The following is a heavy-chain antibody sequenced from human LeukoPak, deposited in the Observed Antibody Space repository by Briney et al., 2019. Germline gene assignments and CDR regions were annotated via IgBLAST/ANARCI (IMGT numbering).Heavy chain of an antibody. CDR3: AKELGTTTFLDY. J-gene: IGHJ4*02. CDR1: GFTFNNYA. V-gene: IGHV3-23*01. CDR2: IRGDGGST. D-gene: IGHD2/OR15-2a*01. Sequence: GGSLRLSCAASGFTFNNYAMSWVRQAPGKGLEWVSAIRGDGGSTYYADSVKGRFTISRDNSKNTLYLQMNSLRGEDTAVYHCAKELGTTTFLDYWGQGTLVTVSS.